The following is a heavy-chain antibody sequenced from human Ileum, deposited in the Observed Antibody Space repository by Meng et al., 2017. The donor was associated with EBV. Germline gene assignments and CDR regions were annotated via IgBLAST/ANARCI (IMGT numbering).Heavy chain of an antibody. D-gene: IGHD3-9*01. Sequence: QVRLQEAGPGLWKPSGSLSLTLAVSAGSVISNNWWSWGRQPPGKGLEWIGEIFHIGSTNNSPSLKSRVTISVDNSKNQFSLSLTSVTAADTAIYYCAKVSLTGTFYDHWGQGILVTVSS. CDR1: AGSVISNNW. V-gene: IGHV4-4*02. J-gene: IGHJ4*02. CDR2: IFHIGST. CDR3: AKVSLTGTFYDH.